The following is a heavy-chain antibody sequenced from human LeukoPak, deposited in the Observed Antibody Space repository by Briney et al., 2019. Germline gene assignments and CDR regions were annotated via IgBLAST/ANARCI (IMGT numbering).Heavy chain of an antibody. CDR1: GFTFSNAW. CDR2: IKSKRDGGTI. V-gene: IGHV3-15*05. J-gene: IGHJ4*02. Sequence: GGSLRLSCAASGFTFSNAWMTWVRQAPWKGMEWVCRIKSKRDGGTIDYAAPVKGRFTISRDDSKDALYLQMNSLKIEDAAVYYCTTVGSAWNFDYWGQGTLVTVSS. CDR3: TTVGSAWNFDY. D-gene: IGHD6-25*01.